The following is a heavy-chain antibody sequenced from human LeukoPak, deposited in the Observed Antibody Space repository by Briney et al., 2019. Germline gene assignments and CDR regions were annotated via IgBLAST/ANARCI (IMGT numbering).Heavy chain of an antibody. D-gene: IGHD3-22*01. CDR1: GFTFSSYS. Sequence: PGGSLRLSCAASGFTFSSYSMNWVRQAPGKGLEWVSSISSSSSYIYYADSVKGRFTISRDNAKNSLYLQMNSLRAEDAAVYYCARDPHYDPPDAFDIWGQGTMVAVSS. J-gene: IGHJ3*02. CDR2: ISSSSSYI. CDR3: ARDPHYDPPDAFDI. V-gene: IGHV3-21*01.